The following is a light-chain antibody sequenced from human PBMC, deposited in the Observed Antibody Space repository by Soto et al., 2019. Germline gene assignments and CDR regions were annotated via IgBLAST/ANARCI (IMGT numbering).Light chain of an antibody. CDR2: YNS. V-gene: IGLV3-21*04. Sequence: SYELTQPPSVSVAPGKTARIPCGGNNIGTKSVHWYRQKPGQAPVLVIYYNSDRPSGIPERFSGSNSGNTATLTISRVEAGDEADYYCQVWDMISDHWVFGGGTKLTVL. CDR3: QVWDMISDHWV. CDR1: NIGTKS. J-gene: IGLJ3*02.